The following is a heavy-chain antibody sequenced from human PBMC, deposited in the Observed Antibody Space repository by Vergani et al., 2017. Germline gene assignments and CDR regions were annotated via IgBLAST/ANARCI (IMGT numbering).Heavy chain of an antibody. CDR1: GGTFSSYA. J-gene: IGHJ6*02. CDR3: ARDHCTNGVCFEGYYYGMDV. V-gene: IGHV1-18*01. D-gene: IGHD2-8*01. Sequence: QVQLVQSGAEVKKPGSSVKVSCKASGGTFSSYAISWVRQAPGQGLEWMGWISAYNGNTNYAQKLQGRVTMTTDTSTSTAYMELRSLRSDDTAVYYCARDHCTNGVCFEGYYYGMDVWGQGTTVTVSS. CDR2: ISAYNGNT.